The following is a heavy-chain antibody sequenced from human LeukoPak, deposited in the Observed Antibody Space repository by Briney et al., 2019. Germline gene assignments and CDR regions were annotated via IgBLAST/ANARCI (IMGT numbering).Heavy chain of an antibody. CDR3: ARADFVDAGPYLIGP. V-gene: IGHV1-2*02. CDR2: TNPKRGRT. CDR1: GSSFTHYY. Sequence: ASVKVSCTTAGSSFTHYYINWGSQAPGQGLEWRGWTNPKRGRTSSARKFQDRVTMTRDPSISTVYMDMAWLTSDDMAIYFCARADFVDAGPYLIGPWGQGTLVTVSS. D-gene: IGHD3-3*01. J-gene: IGHJ5*02.